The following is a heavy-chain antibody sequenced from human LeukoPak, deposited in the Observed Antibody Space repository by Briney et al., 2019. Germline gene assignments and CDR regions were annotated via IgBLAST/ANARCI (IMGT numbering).Heavy chain of an antibody. J-gene: IGHJ4*02. D-gene: IGHD3-22*01. CDR1: GFTFSSYW. V-gene: IGHV3-7*01. CDR3: ARGTYYYDSSGYSY. CDR2: IKQDGSEK. Sequence: PGGSLRLSCAASGFTFSSYWMSWVRQAPGKGLEWVANIKQDGSEKYYVDSVKGRFTISRDNAKNSLYLQMNSLRAEDTAVYYCARGTYYYDSSGYSYWGQGTLVTVSS.